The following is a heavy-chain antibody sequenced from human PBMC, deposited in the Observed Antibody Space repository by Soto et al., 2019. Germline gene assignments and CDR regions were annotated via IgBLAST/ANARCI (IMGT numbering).Heavy chain of an antibody. Sequence: SETRSLTCAVSGGSISSRSYYWGWIRQPPGKGLEWIGNIYYSGSPYYNPSLKSRVTISVDTSKNQFSLKLSSVTAADTAVYYCASRRYCSGGSCRTYTYYFDYWGQGTLVT. J-gene: IGHJ4*02. CDR1: GGSISSRSYY. CDR2: IYYSGSP. CDR3: ASRRYCSGGSCRTYTYYFDY. V-gene: IGHV4-39*01. D-gene: IGHD2-15*01.